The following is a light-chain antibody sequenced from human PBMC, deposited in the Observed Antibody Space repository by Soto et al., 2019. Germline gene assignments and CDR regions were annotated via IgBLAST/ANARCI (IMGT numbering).Light chain of an antibody. CDR2: RAS. CDR3: QQRSNWPSLT. Sequence: EIVLTQSPDTLSLSPGERATLSCRASQTVNNNYVAWYQQKPGQAPRLLIFRASNKATGIPDRFSGSGSGTDFTLTISSLEPEDFAVYYCQQRSNWPSLTFGGGTKVDIK. V-gene: IGKV3-11*01. J-gene: IGKJ4*01. CDR1: QTVNNNY.